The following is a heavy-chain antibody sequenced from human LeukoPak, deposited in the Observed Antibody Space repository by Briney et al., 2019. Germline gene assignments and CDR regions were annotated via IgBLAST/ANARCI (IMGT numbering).Heavy chain of an antibody. CDR3: ASATYSSGWYDKPHAIDY. CDR1: GFTFSSYS. J-gene: IGHJ4*02. V-gene: IGHV3-21*01. Sequence: GGSLRLSCAASGFTFSSYSMNWVRQAPGKGLEWVSSISSSSSYIYCADSVKGRFTISRDNAKNSLYLQMNSLRAEDTAVYYCASATYSSGWYDKPHAIDYWGQGTLVTVSS. D-gene: IGHD6-19*01. CDR2: ISSSSSYI.